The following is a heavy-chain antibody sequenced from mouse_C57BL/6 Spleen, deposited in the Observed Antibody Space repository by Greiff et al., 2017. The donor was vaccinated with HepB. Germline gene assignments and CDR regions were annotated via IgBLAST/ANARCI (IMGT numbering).Heavy chain of an antibody. CDR3: AIYYYGSPYDY. CDR2: ISSGSRTI. CDR1: GFTFSDYG. D-gene: IGHD1-1*01. Sequence: VQLKESGGGLVKPGGSLKLSCAASGFTFSDYGMHWVRQAPEKGLEWVAYISSGSRTIYYADTVKGRFTISRENAKNTLFLQMTSLRSEDTAIYYCAIYYYGSPYDYWGQGTTLTVAS. V-gene: IGHV5-17*01. J-gene: IGHJ2*01.